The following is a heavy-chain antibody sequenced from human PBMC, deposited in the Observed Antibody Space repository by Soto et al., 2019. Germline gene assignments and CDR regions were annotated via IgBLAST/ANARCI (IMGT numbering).Heavy chain of an antibody. Sequence: GASVKVSCKISGHTLTELSIHWVRQAPGQGLEWVGGFNPEDGEVLSSQSLQGRVTFTQHTVTATVYMELSGLTSDDTAVYYCATPTPLRGTIITNINFDYCGQGTLVTFSS. CDR3: ATPTPLRGTIITNINFDY. D-gene: IGHD1-7*01. CDR1: GHTLTELS. V-gene: IGHV1-24*01. J-gene: IGHJ4*02. CDR2: FNPEDGEV.